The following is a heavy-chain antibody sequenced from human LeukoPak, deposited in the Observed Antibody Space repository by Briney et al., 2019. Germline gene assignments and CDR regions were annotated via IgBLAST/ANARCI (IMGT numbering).Heavy chain of an antibody. V-gene: IGHV3-13*01. J-gene: IGHJ2*01. CDR3: VRERLGAKERVVNYDFDL. CDR1: GFTFSTYD. D-gene: IGHD1-1*01. Sequence: PGGSLRLSCAASGFTFSTYDMHWVRQVTGKGLEWVSAIGTAGDTYYTDSVKGRFTIPRDNAKNSLYLQMTSLRAGDTAVYYCVRERLGAKERVVNYDFDLWGRGNLVTVSS. CDR2: IGTAGDT.